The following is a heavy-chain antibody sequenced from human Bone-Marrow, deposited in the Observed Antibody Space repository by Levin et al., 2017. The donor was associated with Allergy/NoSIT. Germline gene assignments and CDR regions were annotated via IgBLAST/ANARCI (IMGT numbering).Heavy chain of an antibody. CDR1: GYSFITYT. CDR2: INGGDGST. D-gene: IGHD6-19*01. J-gene: IGHJ4*02. V-gene: IGHV1-3*01. Sequence: VKVSCKASGYSFITYTMHWVRQAPGQRLEWMGWINGGDGSTKYSQKFQGRVSITRDTSASTAYMELSSLRSEDTAVYYCARHEAGAASSDYWGQGTLVTVSS. CDR3: ARHEAGAASSDY.